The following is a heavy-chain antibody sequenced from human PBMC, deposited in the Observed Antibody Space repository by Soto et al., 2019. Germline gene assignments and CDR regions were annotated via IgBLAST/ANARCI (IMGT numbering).Heavy chain of an antibody. J-gene: IGHJ6*02. Sequence: PSQTLSLNCAISGDSGSSNGAAWNWIRQSPSIGLECLGRTYYRSKWYNYYAVSVKGRISINPDTSKNLFSLQLNSVTPEDTAVYYCARDRKAGFVMHXWGQVTMVTVS. CDR1: GDSGSSNGAA. CDR2: TYYRSKWYN. V-gene: IGHV6-1*01. CDR3: ARDRKAGFVMHX.